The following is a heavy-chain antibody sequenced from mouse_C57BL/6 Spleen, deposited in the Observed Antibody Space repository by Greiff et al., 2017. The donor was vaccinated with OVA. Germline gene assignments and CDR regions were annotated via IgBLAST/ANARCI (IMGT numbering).Heavy chain of an antibody. CDR2: ISSGGSST. CDR3: ARQEFDY. J-gene: IGHJ2*01. V-gene: IGHV5-6*01. CDR1: GFTFSSYG. Sequence: EVQGVESGGDLVKPGGSLKLSCAASGFTFSSYGMSWVRQTPDKRLEWVATISSGGSSTYYPDCVKGRFTISRDNAKNTLDLQMSSLKSEDTAMYYCARQEFDYWGQGTTLTVSS.